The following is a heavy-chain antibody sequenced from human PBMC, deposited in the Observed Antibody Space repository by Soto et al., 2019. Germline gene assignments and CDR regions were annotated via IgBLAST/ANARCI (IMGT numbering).Heavy chain of an antibody. D-gene: IGHD3-16*01. Sequence: QITLKESGPALVKPTQTLTLTCSFSGFSLTTSGVGVGWIRQPTGKALEWLALIYGDDDKRYNSSLKSSLTITKDAAKNQVVLTMSNMDPVHTGTYYWAHAVGLGGLVDYWGQGTLVTVSS. J-gene: IGHJ4*02. CDR1: GFSLTTSGVG. CDR2: IYGDDDK. CDR3: AHAVGLGGLVDY. V-gene: IGHV2-5*02.